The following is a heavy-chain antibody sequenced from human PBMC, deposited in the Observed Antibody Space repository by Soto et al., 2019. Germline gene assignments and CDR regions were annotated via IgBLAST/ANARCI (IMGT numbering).Heavy chain of an antibody. J-gene: IGHJ5*02. CDR3: ARYCNNANCHRWFDP. D-gene: IGHD2-8*01. CDR1: VGSISSYY. V-gene: IGHV4-4*07. CDR2: MYPSGST. Sequence: PSETLSLTCTVSVGSISSYYWSWIRQPAGKGLEWIGRMYPSGSTNYNPSLKSRVTMSVDTSKNQFSLKLNSVTAADTAVYYCARYCNNANCHRWFDPWGQGTMVTVSS.